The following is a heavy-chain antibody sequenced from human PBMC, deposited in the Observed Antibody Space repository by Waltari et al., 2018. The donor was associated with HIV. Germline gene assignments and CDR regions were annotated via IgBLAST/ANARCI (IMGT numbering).Heavy chain of an antibody. J-gene: IGHJ2*01. CDR3: ATNNRAYSFADWYFDL. Sequence: EVQLVESGGGLVQPGRSLRLSCTASGFTFGDYAMTWVRQAPGKGLEWVSFVRSKPYGGTTEYAASVKGRFTISRDDSKSIAYLQMNSLKIEDTAVYYCATNNRAYSFADWYFDLWGRGTLVTVSS. CDR1: GFTFGDYA. V-gene: IGHV3-49*04. D-gene: IGHD5-18*01. CDR2: VRSKPYGGTT.